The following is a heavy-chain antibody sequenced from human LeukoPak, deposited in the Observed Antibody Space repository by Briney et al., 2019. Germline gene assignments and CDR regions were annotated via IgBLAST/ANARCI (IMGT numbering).Heavy chain of an antibody. J-gene: IGHJ6*02. D-gene: IGHD3-22*01. CDR1: GYSFTSYW. V-gene: IGHV5-51*01. CDR3: ARYSSGYPPYYYGMDV. CDR2: IYPGDSDT. Sequence: GESLKISCKGSGYSFTSYWIAWVRQMPGKGLEWMGIIYPGDSDTRYNPSFQGQVTFSADKSISTAYLQWSSLKASDTAMYYCARYSSGYPPYYYGMDVWGQGTTVTVSS.